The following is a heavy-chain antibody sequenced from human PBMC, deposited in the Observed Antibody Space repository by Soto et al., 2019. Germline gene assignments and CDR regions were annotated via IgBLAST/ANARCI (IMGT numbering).Heavy chain of an antibody. CDR2: ISWNSGSI. Sequence: PGGSLRLSCAASGFTFDDYAMHWVRQAPGKGLEWVSGISWNSGSIGYADSVKGRFTISRDNAKNSLYLQMNSLRAEDTALYYCAKDMKWELSIGAFHIWGQGTMVTVS. J-gene: IGHJ3*02. CDR1: GFTFDDYA. D-gene: IGHD1-26*01. V-gene: IGHV3-9*01. CDR3: AKDMKWELSIGAFHI.